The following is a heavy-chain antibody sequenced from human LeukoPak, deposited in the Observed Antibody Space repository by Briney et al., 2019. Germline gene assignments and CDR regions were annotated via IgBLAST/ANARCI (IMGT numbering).Heavy chain of an antibody. V-gene: IGHV3-21*01. D-gene: IGHD1-26*01. Sequence: GGSLRLSCAASGFTFSSYSMNWVRQAPGKGLEWVSSIRSSSSYIYYADSVKGRFTISRDNAKNSLYLQMNSLRAEDTAVYYCARAVVGSPHAFDIWGQGTMVTVSS. CDR2: IRSSSSYI. CDR3: ARAVVGSPHAFDI. CDR1: GFTFSSYS. J-gene: IGHJ3*02.